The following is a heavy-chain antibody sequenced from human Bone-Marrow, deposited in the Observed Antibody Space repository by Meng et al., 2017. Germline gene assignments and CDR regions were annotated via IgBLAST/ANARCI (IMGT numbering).Heavy chain of an antibody. CDR1: GYTFTGYF. CDR2: INPNSGGT. Sequence: ASVKVSCKASGYTFTGYFLYWVRQAPGQGLEWMGWINPNSGGTNYAQKFQGRVTMTRDTSINTAYMELSSLRSEDTAVYYCASRQWLARLYYFDYWGQGTLVTVSS. CDR3: ASRQWLARLYYFDY. V-gene: IGHV1-2*02. D-gene: IGHD6-19*01. J-gene: IGHJ4*02.